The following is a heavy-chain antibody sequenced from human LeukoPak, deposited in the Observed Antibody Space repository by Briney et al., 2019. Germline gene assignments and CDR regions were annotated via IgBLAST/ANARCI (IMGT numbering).Heavy chain of an antibody. CDR2: ISAYNGNT. Sequence: ASVKVSCKASGCTFTSYGISWVRQAPGQGLEWMGWISAYNGNTNYAQKLQGRVTMTTDTSTSTAYMELRSLRSDDTAVYYCARDRDTMVRGVPDYWGQGTLVTVSS. J-gene: IGHJ4*02. D-gene: IGHD3-10*01. CDR3: ARDRDTMVRGVPDY. V-gene: IGHV1-18*01. CDR1: GCTFTSYG.